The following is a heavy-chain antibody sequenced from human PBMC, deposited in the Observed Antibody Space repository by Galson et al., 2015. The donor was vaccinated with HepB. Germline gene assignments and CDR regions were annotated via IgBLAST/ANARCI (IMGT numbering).Heavy chain of an antibody. D-gene: IGHD3-22*01. CDR2: IIPIFGTA. CDR3: ARTIHYYDSSGYSPGYFDY. Sequence: SVKVSCKASGGTFSSYAISWVRQAPGQGLEWMGGIIPIFGTANYAQKFQGRVTITADESTSTAYMELSSLRSEDTAVYYCARTIHYYDSSGYSPGYFDYWGQGTLVTVSS. J-gene: IGHJ4*02. CDR1: GGTFSSYA. V-gene: IGHV1-69*13.